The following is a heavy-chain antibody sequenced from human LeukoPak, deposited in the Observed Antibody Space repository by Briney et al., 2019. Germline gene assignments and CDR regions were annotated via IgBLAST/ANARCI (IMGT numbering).Heavy chain of an antibody. D-gene: IGHD6-13*01. V-gene: IGHV3-43*01. CDR2: IRGDGDGT. CDR3: AKDFSRSWWFGMDV. J-gene: IGHJ6*02. Sequence: GGSLRLSCAVSGFTLDDYTMHWVRQAPGKGLEWVSVIRGDGDGTYYAFSVEGRFTISRDNSKNSLYLQMDSLRTEDTALYYCAKDFSRSWWFGMDVWGQGITVTVSS. CDR1: GFTLDDYT.